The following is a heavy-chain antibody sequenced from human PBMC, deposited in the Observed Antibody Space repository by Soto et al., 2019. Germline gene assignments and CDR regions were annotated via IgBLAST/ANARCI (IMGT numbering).Heavy chain of an antibody. J-gene: IGHJ5*02. V-gene: IGHV3-48*01. CDR3: AREADILNWFDP. CDR1: GFTFSSCS. CDR2: ISSSSSTI. D-gene: IGHD3-9*01. Sequence: GGSLRLSCAASGFTFSSCSMNWVRQAPGKGLEWVSYISSSSSTIYYAESVKGRFTISRDNAKNSLYLQMNSLRAEDTAVYYCAREADILNWFDPWGQGTLVTVSS.